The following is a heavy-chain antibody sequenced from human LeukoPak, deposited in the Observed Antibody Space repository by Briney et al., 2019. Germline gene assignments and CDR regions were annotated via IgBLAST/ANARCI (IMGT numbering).Heavy chain of an antibody. V-gene: IGHV4-39*01. D-gene: IGHD2-15*01. CDR2: IHYSGRT. J-gene: IGHJ4*02. CDR1: GGSIISGTYH. Sequence: SAPLSLPSPVSGGSIISGTYHWGWIRQPPGKGLEWIGTIHYSGRTYYNPSLESRVIISLDTSKTQFSLRLTSVTAADTTVYYCARLYSLHLISYWGQGTLVTVSS. CDR3: ARLYSLHLISY.